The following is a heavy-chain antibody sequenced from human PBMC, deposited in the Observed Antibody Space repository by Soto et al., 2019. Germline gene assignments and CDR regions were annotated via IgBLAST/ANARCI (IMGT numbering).Heavy chain of an antibody. J-gene: IGHJ5*02. V-gene: IGHV4-4*07. D-gene: IGHD3-3*01. Sequence: QVHLQESGPGLVKPSETLSLTCTVSGGAISSYYWTWIRQPAGKGLEWIGRIYSSGSTKYNPSLQIRVTMSLDTSKNQYSLRLTSVTAADTALYYCARGQRFSDWFDPWGQGTLVTVSS. CDR2: IYSSGST. CDR1: GGAISSYY. CDR3: ARGQRFSDWFDP.